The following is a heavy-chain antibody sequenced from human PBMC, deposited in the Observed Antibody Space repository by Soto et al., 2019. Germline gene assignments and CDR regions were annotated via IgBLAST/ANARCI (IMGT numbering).Heavy chain of an antibody. Sequence: ASVKGSCKASGYTLTSYAMHWVRQAPGQRLEWMGWINAGNGNTKYSQKFQGRVTITRDTSASTAYMELSSLRSEDTAVYYCARGVVNWNYFTYYYYYMDVWGKGTTVTVSS. CDR1: GYTLTSYA. D-gene: IGHD1-7*01. V-gene: IGHV1-3*01. J-gene: IGHJ6*03. CDR2: INAGNGNT. CDR3: ARGVVNWNYFTYYYYYMDV.